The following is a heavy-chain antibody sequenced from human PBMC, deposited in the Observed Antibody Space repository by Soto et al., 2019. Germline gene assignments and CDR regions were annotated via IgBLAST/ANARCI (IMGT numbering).Heavy chain of an antibody. J-gene: IGHJ4*02. CDR3: ARAQEMVYATPFGY. CDR1: GFTFSDYY. D-gene: IGHD2-8*01. Sequence: GGSLRLSCVASGFTFSDYYMNWIRQAPGKGLEWVSYISGSGSTLYSADSVKGRFTISRDNAKNSLYLQMNSLRAEDTAVYYCARAQEMVYATPFGYWGQGTLVTVSS. CDR2: ISGSGSTL. V-gene: IGHV3-11*01.